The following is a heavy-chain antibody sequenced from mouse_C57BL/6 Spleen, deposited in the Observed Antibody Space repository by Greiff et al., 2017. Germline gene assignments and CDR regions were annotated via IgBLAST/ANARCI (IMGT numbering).Heavy chain of an antibody. V-gene: IGHV2-5*01. CDR1: GFSLTSYG. CDR2: IWRGGST. D-gene: IGHD4-1*01. Sequence: VKLMESGPGLVQPSQSLSITCTVSGFSLTSYGVHWVRQSPGKGLEWLGVIWRGGSTDYNAAFMSRLSITKDNSKSQVFFKMNSLQADDTAIYYCAKSLGEGYAMDYWGQGTSVTVSS. J-gene: IGHJ4*01. CDR3: AKSLGEGYAMDY.